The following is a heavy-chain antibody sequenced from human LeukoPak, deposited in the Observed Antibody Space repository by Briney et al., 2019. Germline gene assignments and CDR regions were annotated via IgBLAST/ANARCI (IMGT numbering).Heavy chain of an antibody. CDR1: GFTFSSYG. CDR3: AKDLNYGDYNWFDP. Sequence: GGSLRLSCAASGFTFSSYGMSWVRQAPGKGLEWVSAISGSGGSTYYADSVKGRFTISRDNSKNTLYLQMNSLRAEDTAVYYCAKDLNYGDYNWFDPWGQGTLVTVSS. V-gene: IGHV3-23*01. D-gene: IGHD4-17*01. J-gene: IGHJ5*02. CDR2: ISGSGGST.